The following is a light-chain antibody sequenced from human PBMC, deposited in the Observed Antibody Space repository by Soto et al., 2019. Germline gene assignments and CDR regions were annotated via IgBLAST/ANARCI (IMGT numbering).Light chain of an antibody. Sequence: EIVLTQSPGTLSLSPGERATLSCRASQSVSSSYLAWYQPKPGQAPRLLIYVASSRATGIPDRFSGSGSGTDFTLTISRLEPEDFAVYYCQQYGSFTFGQGTRLEIK. CDR1: QSVSSSY. V-gene: IGKV3-20*01. CDR2: VAS. J-gene: IGKJ5*01. CDR3: QQYGSFT.